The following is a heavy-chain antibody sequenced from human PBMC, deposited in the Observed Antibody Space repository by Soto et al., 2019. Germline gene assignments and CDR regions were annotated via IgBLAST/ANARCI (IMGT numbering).Heavy chain of an antibody. D-gene: IGHD3-22*01. CDR3: ARLGGYYQSLDT. J-gene: IGHJ5*02. CDR2: VYYTGTT. CDR1: GGSIDSYY. Sequence: SETLSLTCTVSGGSIDSYYWTWIPQPPGKGLEWIGYVYYTGTTTYSPSLKSRVTISVDTSMNQISLKLSSVTAADTAFYYCARLGGYYQSLDTWGQGTLVTVSS. V-gene: IGHV4-59*08.